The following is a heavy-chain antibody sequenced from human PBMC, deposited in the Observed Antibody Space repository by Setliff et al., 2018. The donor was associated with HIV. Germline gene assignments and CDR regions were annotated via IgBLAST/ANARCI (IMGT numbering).Heavy chain of an antibody. CDR3: ARCHSGNDY. CDR1: GYTFTNYD. V-gene: IGHV1-8*02. Sequence: GASVKVSCKASGYTFTNYDINWVRQATGQGLEWMGRMNPTSGNTEYAQQFQGRVTMTRNTSISTAYMELSSLRSEDTAIYYCARCHSGNDYWGQGTLVTVSS. J-gene: IGHJ4*02. CDR2: MNPTSGNT. D-gene: IGHD2-21*01.